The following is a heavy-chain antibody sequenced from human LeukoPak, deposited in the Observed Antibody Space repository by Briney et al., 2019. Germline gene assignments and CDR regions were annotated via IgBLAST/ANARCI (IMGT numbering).Heavy chain of an antibody. CDR1: GFTFSSYS. Sequence: PGGSLRLSCAASGFTFSSYSMNWVRQAPGRGLEWVSYISSSSSTIYYADSVKGRFTISGDNAKNSLYLQMNSLRAEDTAIFYCVRDIELSTWGPGTMVTVSS. V-gene: IGHV3-48*01. CDR3: VRDIELST. CDR2: ISSSSSTI. D-gene: IGHD3-16*02. J-gene: IGHJ3*01.